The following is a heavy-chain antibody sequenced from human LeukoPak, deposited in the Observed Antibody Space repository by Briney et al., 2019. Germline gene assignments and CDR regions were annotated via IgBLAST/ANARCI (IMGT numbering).Heavy chain of an antibody. D-gene: IGHD3-22*01. V-gene: IGHV3-21*01. Sequence: GGSLRLSCAASGFTFSSYSMYWVRQAPGKGLEWVSSISSSSSYIYYADSVKGRFTISRDNAKNSLYLQMNSLRAEDTAVYYCARDRELLGVITFVSDYWGQGTLVTVSS. CDR1: GFTFSSYS. CDR3: ARDRELLGVITFVSDY. J-gene: IGHJ4*02. CDR2: ISSSSSYI.